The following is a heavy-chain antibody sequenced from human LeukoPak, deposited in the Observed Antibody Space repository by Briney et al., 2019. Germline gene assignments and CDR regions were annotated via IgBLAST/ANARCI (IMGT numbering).Heavy chain of an antibody. V-gene: IGHV3-23*01. Sequence: GGSLRLSCAASGFTFGSYAMSWVRQAPGKGLEWVSAISGSGGSTYYAGSVKGRFTISRDNSKNTLYLQMNSLRAEDTAVYYCAKGGYYDFWSGYYGDKFDYWGQGTLVTVSS. CDR3: AKGGYYDFWSGYYGDKFDY. CDR1: GFTFGSYA. D-gene: IGHD3-3*01. J-gene: IGHJ4*02. CDR2: ISGSGGST.